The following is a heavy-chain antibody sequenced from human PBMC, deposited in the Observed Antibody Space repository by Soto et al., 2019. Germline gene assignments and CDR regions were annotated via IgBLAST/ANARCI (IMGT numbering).Heavy chain of an antibody. V-gene: IGHV4-31*03. CDR1: CGSITTGGYY. CDR2: RYYSEST. Sequence: SETLSLTCTVSCGSITTGGYYWSWIRQLPGKGLEWIGHRYYSESTYYNPSLKSRVTISLDTSKNQFSLKLSFVTAADTAMYYCARTKCSGGSCYSWSLDYWGQGTPVTVSS. CDR3: ARTKCSGGSCYSWSLDY. D-gene: IGHD2-15*01. J-gene: IGHJ4*02.